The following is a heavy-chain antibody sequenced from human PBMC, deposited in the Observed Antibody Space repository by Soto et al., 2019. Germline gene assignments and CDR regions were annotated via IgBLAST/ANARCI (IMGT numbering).Heavy chain of an antibody. J-gene: IGHJ6*02. Sequence: SETLSLTCTVSGGSISSGGYYWSWIRQHPGKGLEWIGYIYYSGSTYYNPSLKSRVTISVDTSKNQFSLKLSSVTAADTAVYYCAGLITMIVSVWGQGTTVTVSS. CDR3: AGLITMIVSV. CDR1: GGSISSGGYY. D-gene: IGHD3-22*01. V-gene: IGHV4-31*03. CDR2: IYYSGST.